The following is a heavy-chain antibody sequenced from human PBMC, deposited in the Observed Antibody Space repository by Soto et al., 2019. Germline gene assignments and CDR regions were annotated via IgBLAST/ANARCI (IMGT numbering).Heavy chain of an antibody. CDR1: GFTFSSFG. D-gene: IGHD2-2*03. V-gene: IGHV3-23*01. CDR2: ISGSADSS. J-gene: IGHJ4*02. CDR3: AKVGIGSFSHKHQFEH. Sequence: GGSLRLSCTASGFTFSSFGMAWVRQAPGKGLEWVSAISGSADSSYYADSVKGRFTISRDNPKNTLYLQMDSLRAEDTGVYFCAKVGIGSFSHKHQFEHWGQGTQVTVSS.